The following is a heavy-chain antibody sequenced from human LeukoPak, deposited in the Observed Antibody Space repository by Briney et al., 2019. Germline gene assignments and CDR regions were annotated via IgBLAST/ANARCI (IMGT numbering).Heavy chain of an antibody. D-gene: IGHD3-16*01. CDR2: ISSSGGST. V-gene: IGHV3-23*01. Sequence: PGGSLRVSRAASGFTFSSYAMNWVRQAPGKGLEWVSAISSSGGSTFYADSVKGRFTISRDNSKNTLFLQMNSLRAGDTAVYYCAKVGAELGGNYFDYWGQGTLVTVSS. CDR3: AKVGAELGGNYFDY. J-gene: IGHJ4*02. CDR1: GFTFSSYA.